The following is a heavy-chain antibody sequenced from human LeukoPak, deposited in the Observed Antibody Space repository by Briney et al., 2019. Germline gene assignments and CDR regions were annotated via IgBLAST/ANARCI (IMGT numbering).Heavy chain of an antibody. J-gene: IGHJ4*02. D-gene: IGHD3-16*01. CDR1: GYIFSNYD. CDR2: VKSTSGST. CDR3: ARGVRGGAGVYSYGFYFDY. Sequence: GASVKVSCQTSGYIFSNYDINWVRQAPGEGLEWMGWVKSTSGSTAIARGFQGRVSMTRDTSTNTAHMELSGLTSEDTAVFYCARGVRGGAGVYSYGFYFDYWGQGTPLIVSS. V-gene: IGHV1-8*01.